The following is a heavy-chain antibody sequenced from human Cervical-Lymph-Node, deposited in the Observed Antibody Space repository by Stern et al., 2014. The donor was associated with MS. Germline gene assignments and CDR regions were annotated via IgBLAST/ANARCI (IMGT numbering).Heavy chain of an antibody. Sequence: QVQLVESGPGLVKPSETLSLTCTVSGGSISSYYWTWIRQPPGKGLEWIGYIHYSGTTNYNPSVRSRVTMSMDPSKNQFSLKLTSVTAADTAVYYCARRWSGVDYWGKGTLVTVSS. V-gene: IGHV4-59*08. CDR2: IHYSGTT. D-gene: IGHD3-3*01. CDR3: ARRWSGVDY. J-gene: IGHJ4*02. CDR1: GGSISSYY.